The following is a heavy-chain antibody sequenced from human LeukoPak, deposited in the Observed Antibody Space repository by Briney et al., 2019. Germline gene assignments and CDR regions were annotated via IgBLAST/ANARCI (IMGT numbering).Heavy chain of an antibody. J-gene: IGHJ1*01. CDR2: ISGSGGST. Sequence: PGGSLRLSCAASGFTFDDYAMHWVRHAPGKGLEWVSAISGSGGSTYYADSVKGRFTISRDNSKNTLYLQMNSLRAEDTAVYYCAKECGDCRTVVTQEYFQHWGQGTLVTVSS. V-gene: IGHV3-23*01. D-gene: IGHD4-23*01. CDR3: AKECGDCRTVVTQEYFQH. CDR1: GFTFDDYA.